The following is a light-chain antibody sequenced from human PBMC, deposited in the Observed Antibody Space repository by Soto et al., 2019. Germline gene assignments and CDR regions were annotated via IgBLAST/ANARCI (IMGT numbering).Light chain of an antibody. CDR1: TSDIGGYNY. CDR3: SSDISSSAPYV. V-gene: IGLV2-14*01. CDR2: DVT. Sequence: QSALTQPASVSGSPGQSITISCTGTTSDIGGYNYVSWYQQHPGKAPKLMIYDVTRRPSGVSNRFSGSKSGNTASLTISGLQAEDEADYYCSSDISSSAPYVFGTGTKVTVL. J-gene: IGLJ1*01.